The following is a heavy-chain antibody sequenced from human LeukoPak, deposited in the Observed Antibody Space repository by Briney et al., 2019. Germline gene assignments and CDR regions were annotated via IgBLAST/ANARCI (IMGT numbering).Heavy chain of an antibody. CDR1: GGSISSYY. CDR2: IYYSGST. V-gene: IGHV4-59*01. D-gene: IGHD3-22*01. Sequence: SETLSLTCTVSGGSISSYYWSRIRQPPGKGLEWIGYIYYSGSTNYDPSLKSRVTISVDTSKNQFSLKLSSVTAADTAVYYCARVPYDSSGYYYSYYYYGMDVWGQGTTVTVSS. J-gene: IGHJ6*02. CDR3: ARVPYDSSGYYYSYYYYGMDV.